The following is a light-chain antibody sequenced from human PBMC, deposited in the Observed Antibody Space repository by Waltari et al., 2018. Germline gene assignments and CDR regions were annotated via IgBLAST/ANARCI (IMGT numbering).Light chain of an antibody. CDR1: QSLLHRNGYNY. CDR3: MQALQIPWT. V-gene: IGKV2-28*01. CDR2: LGS. J-gene: IGKJ1*01. Sequence: DIVMTQSPLSLPVTPGAPASISCRSSQSLLHRNGYNYLDWYLQKPGQSPQLLIYLGSNRASGVPDRFSGSESGTDFTLKISRVEAEDVGVYYCMQALQIPWTFGQGTKVEIK.